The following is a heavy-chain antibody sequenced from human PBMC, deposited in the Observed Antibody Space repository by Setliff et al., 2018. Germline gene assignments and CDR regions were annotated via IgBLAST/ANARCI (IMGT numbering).Heavy chain of an antibody. CDR2: IYYSGST. D-gene: IGHD3-22*01. V-gene: IGHV4-59*01. CDR1: GGSISSYY. CDR3: ARASYYYDSSGYYGAGAFDI. Sequence: PSETLSLTCTVSGGSISSYYWSWIRQPPGKGLEWIGYIYYSGSTNYNPSLKSRVTISVDTSKNQLSLKLSSVTAADTAVYYCARASYYYDSSGYYGAGAFDIWGQGTMVTVSS. J-gene: IGHJ3*02.